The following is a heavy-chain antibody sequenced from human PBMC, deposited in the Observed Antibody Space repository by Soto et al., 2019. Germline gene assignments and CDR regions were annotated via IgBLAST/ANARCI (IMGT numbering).Heavy chain of an antibody. Sequence: GGSLRLSCAASGFTFSSYGMHWVRQAPGKGLEWVAVIWYDGSNKYNADSVKGRFTISRDNSKNTLYLQMNGLRAEDTAVYYCAREFWSGPFDYWGQGTLVTVSS. CDR2: IWYDGSNK. J-gene: IGHJ4*02. V-gene: IGHV3-33*01. CDR1: GFTFSSYG. CDR3: AREFWSGPFDY. D-gene: IGHD3-3*01.